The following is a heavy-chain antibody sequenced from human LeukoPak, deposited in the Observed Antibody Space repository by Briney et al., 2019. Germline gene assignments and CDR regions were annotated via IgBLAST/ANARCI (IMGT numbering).Heavy chain of an antibody. CDR2: VYSDGST. D-gene: IGHD6-6*01. CDR1: GFTVSADY. CDR3: ARAKEY. V-gene: IGHV3-66*01. J-gene: IGHJ4*02. Sequence: GGSLRLSCAASGFTVSADYMSWVRQAPGKGLEWVSIVYSDGSTNYADSVKGRFTISRDNSKNTLYLQMNSLRAEDTAVYYCARAKEYWGQGTLVTVSP.